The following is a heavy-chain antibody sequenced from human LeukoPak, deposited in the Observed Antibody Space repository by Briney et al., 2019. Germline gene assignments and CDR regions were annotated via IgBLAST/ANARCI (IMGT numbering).Heavy chain of an antibody. CDR3: AKGGAARPKIL. D-gene: IGHD6-6*01. CDR1: GFTFSSYA. CDR2: ISYDGSNK. Sequence: PGGSLRLSCAASGFTFSSYAMHWVRQAPGKGLEWVAIISYDGSNKYYADSVKGRFTISRDNSKNTLYLQMNSLRAEDTAVYYCAKGGAARPKILWGQGTLVTVSS. V-gene: IGHV3-30*04. J-gene: IGHJ4*02.